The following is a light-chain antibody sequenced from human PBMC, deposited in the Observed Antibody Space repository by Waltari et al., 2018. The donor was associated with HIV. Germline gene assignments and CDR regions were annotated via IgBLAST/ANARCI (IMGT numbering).Light chain of an antibody. V-gene: IGLV7-46*01. CDR1: TGAFTRGHY. CDR3: LLSYSGASWV. Sequence: QAVVTQEPSLNVSPGGTATLTCRSTTGAFTRGHYPYWFQQKPGQAPRTLIYDTSNKHSWTPARFSGSLLGGKAALTLSGAQPEDEAEYYCLLSYSGASWVFGGGTKLTVL. J-gene: IGLJ3*02. CDR2: DTS.